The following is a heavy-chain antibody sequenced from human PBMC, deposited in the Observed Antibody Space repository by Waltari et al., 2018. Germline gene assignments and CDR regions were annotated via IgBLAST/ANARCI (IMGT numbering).Heavy chain of an antibody. CDR3: ARATYYYDNSGRGAFDI. CDR1: GFSFQGYW. Sequence: EGQLVESGGGFVQPGGSLRLSCEASGFSFQGYWRSWVRQAPGKGLEWVANIKQDGSEKNYVDSVKGRFTVSRDNAKKSLFLEMNSLRGEDTAVYYCARATYYYDNSGRGAFDIWGQGTRVTVSS. CDR2: IKQDGSEK. V-gene: IGHV3-7*01. J-gene: IGHJ3*02. D-gene: IGHD3-22*01.